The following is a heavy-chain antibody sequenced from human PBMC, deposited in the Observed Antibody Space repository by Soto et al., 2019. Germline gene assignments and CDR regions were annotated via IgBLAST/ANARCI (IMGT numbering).Heavy chain of an antibody. CDR2: LTSGGRF. Sequence: EVQLLESGGGVVQPGGSRRLSVAASGSTSGTNNMNWAPQAPGKGLEWVSGLTSGGRFYYADSVRGRFAISRDDSKNMLYLHMNSLKADDTAVYFCALYTAMFLGGQGTLVIVSS. V-gene: IGHV3-23*01. CDR3: ALYTAMFL. D-gene: IGHD5-18*01. CDR1: GSTSGTNN. J-gene: IGHJ4*02.